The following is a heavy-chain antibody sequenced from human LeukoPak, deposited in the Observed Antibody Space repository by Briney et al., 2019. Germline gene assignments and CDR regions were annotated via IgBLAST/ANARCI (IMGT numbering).Heavy chain of an antibody. J-gene: IGHJ6*02. CDR3: ARNYYYDSSGSITEGGMDV. D-gene: IGHD3-22*01. CDR1: GGSFSGYY. V-gene: IGHV4-34*01. Sequence: SETLTLTCAVYGGSFSGYYWSWIRQPPGKGLEWIGEINHSGSTNYNPSLKSRVTISVDTSKNQFSLKLSSVTAADTAVYYCARNYYYDSSGSITEGGMDVWGQGTTDPLL. CDR2: INHSGST.